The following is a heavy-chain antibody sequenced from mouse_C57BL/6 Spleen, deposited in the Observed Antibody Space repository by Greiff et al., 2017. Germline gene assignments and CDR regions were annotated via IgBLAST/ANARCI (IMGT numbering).Heavy chain of an antibody. J-gene: IGHJ1*03. CDR3: ARDHGSSYRYFDV. D-gene: IGHD1-1*01. Sequence: QVQLKESGAELVKPGASVQISCKASGYAFSSYWMNWVKQRPGKGLEWIGQIYPGDGDTNYNGKFKGKATLTADKSASTAYMQLSSQNSEDSAVYFCARDHGSSYRYFDVWGTGTTVTVSS. V-gene: IGHV1-80*01. CDR1: GYAFSSYW. CDR2: IYPGDGDT.